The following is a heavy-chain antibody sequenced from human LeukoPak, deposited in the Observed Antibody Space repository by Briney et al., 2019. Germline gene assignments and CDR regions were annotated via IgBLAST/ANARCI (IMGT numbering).Heavy chain of an antibody. Sequence: GGSLRLSCAASGFTFSEYAMNWVRQAPGRGLEWLSGVTARGTVRYYADSVRGRFFASRDNSKSTLYLQMNSLRAEDTAVYYCVRVNGMDVWGQGTTVTVSS. CDR2: VTARGTVR. CDR3: VRVNGMDV. CDR1: GFTFSEYA. J-gene: IGHJ6*02. V-gene: IGHV3-23*01.